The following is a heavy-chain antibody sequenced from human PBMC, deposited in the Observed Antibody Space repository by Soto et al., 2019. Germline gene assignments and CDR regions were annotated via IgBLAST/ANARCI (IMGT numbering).Heavy chain of an antibody. Sequence: SETLSLTCDVNGGSFSGYIWTWIRQTPGKGLQWIGQINHSGSAVYNPSLRDRVTISAMSNNQFSLDLSSVTAADTAVYYCARQCRGVTCHWFVPWGQGTLVTVSS. V-gene: IGHV4-34*01. CDR2: INHSGSA. J-gene: IGHJ5*02. CDR3: ARQCRGVTCHWFVP. D-gene: IGHD2-15*01. CDR1: GGSFSGYI.